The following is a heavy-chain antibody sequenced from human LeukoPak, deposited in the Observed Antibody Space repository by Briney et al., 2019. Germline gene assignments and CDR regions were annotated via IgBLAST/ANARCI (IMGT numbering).Heavy chain of an antibody. Sequence: PSQTLSLTCTVSGGSLNSGRDYWSWIRQPPGKGLEWIGYIYHSGSTYYNPSLKSRVTISVDRSKNQFSLKLSSVTAADTAVYYCARQREAFDIWGQGTMVTVSS. CDR3: ARQREAFDI. CDR1: GGSLNSGRDY. D-gene: IGHD5-24*01. V-gene: IGHV4-30-2*01. J-gene: IGHJ3*02. CDR2: IYHSGST.